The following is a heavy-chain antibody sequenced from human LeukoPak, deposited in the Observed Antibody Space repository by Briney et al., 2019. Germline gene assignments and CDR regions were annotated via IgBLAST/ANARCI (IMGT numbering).Heavy chain of an antibody. CDR1: GGTFSSYA. D-gene: IGHD5-18*01. CDR2: IIPILGIA. Sequence: SAKVSCKASGGTFSSYAISWVRQAPGQGLEWMGRIIPILGIANYAQKFQGRVTITADKSTSTAYMELSSLRSEDTAVYYCARGRMTNTAIGYWGQGTLVTVSS. J-gene: IGHJ4*02. CDR3: ARGRMTNTAIGY. V-gene: IGHV1-69*04.